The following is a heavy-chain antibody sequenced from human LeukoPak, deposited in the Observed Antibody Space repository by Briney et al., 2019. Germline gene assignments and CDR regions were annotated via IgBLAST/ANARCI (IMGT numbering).Heavy chain of an antibody. CDR3: ARANPDDYDFWSGYDY. CDR2: INHSGST. Sequence: SETLSLTCAVYGGSFSGYYWSWIRQPPGKGLEWIGEINHSGSTNYNPSLKSRVTISVDTSKNQFSLKLSSVTAADTAVYYCARANPDDYDFWSGYDYWGQGTLVTVSS. J-gene: IGHJ4*02. V-gene: IGHV4-34*01. CDR1: GGSFSGYY. D-gene: IGHD3-3*01.